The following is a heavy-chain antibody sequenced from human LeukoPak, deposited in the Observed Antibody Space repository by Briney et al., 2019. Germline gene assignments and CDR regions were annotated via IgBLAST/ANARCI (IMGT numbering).Heavy chain of an antibody. CDR2: ISYSGST. CDR1: GGSITSYH. V-gene: IGHV4-59*01. J-gene: IGHJ4*02. CDR3: ARGLGQSDC. Sequence: PSETLSLTCTVSGGSITSYHWSWIRQPPGKGLEWIGYISYSGSTNYNPSLKSRVTISVDTSKNQFSLKLTSVTAADTAVYYCARGLGQSDCWGQGTLVTVSS.